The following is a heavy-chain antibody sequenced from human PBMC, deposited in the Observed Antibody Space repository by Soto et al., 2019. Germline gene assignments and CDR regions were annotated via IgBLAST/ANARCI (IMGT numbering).Heavy chain of an antibody. J-gene: IGHJ4*02. CDR2: INAGNGDT. Sequence: GASVKVSCKASGYTFTSYAMHWGRQAPGQRLEWMGWINAGNGDTKYSQNFQGRVTLTRDTSASTTYMELGSLRSEDTAVYYCARGRWTQTTADYYLDSWGQGTLVTVSS. D-gene: IGHD1-1*01. V-gene: IGHV1-3*01. CDR3: ARGRWTQTTADYYLDS. CDR1: GYTFTSYA.